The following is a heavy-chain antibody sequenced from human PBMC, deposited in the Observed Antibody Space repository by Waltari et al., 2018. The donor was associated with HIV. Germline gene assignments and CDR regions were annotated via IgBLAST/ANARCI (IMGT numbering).Heavy chain of an antibody. CDR3: ASGLTTVTTYYFDY. V-gene: IGHV1-69*01. J-gene: IGHJ4*02. CDR2: IIPSFGTA. D-gene: IGHD4-4*01. Sequence: QVQPVQSGAVVKKPGSSVTVSCKASGGTFRSYAIRWTPQAPGQGLECMGVIIPSFGTANYAQKFQGRVTITADESTSTAYMELSSLRSEDTAVYYCASGLTTVTTYYFDYWGQGTLVTVSS. CDR1: GGTFRSYA.